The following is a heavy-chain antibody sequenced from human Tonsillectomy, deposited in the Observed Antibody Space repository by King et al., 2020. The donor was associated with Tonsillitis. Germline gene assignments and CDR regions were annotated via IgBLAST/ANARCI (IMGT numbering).Heavy chain of an antibody. Sequence: QLVQSGAEVKKPGSSVKVSCKASGGTFSSYAISWVRQAPGQGLEWMGGIIPIFGTANYAQKFQGRVTITADESTSTAYMELSSLRSEDTAVYYCANKALGDYMAGGWFDPWGQGTLVTVSS. CDR2: IIPIFGTA. V-gene: IGHV1-69*01. J-gene: IGHJ5*02. CDR3: ANKALGDYMAGGWFDP. D-gene: IGHD4-17*01. CDR1: GGTFSSYA.